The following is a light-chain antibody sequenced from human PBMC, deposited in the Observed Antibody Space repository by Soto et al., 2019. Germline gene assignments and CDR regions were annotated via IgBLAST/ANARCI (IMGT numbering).Light chain of an antibody. J-gene: IGLJ2*01. CDR3: AAWDDSLSGIL. Sequence: QSVLTRPPSASGTPGQRVTISCSGSSSNIGSNYVCWYQQLPGTAPKVLIYRNDQRPSGVPDRFSGSKSGTSASLAISGLRSEDEADYYCAAWDDSLSGILFGAGTTLTVL. CDR2: RND. CDR1: SSNIGSNY. V-gene: IGLV1-47*01.